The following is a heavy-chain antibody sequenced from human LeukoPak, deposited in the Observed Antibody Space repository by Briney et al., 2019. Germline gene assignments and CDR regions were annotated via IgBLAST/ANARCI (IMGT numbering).Heavy chain of an antibody. CDR2: ITGRGGNT. V-gene: IGHV3-23*01. Sequence: GSLRLSCAASGFTFSSFPMSWVRQAPGKGLQWVSGITGRGGNTYYADSVEGRFTISRDNSKNTLSLQMDSLRAEDTAVYYCARDRAAFDSWGQGTLVTVFS. CDR1: GFTFSSFP. CDR3: ARDRAAFDS. D-gene: IGHD6-25*01. J-gene: IGHJ4*02.